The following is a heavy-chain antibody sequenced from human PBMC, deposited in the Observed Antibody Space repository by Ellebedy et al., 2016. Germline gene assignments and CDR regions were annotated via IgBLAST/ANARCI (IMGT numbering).Heavy chain of an antibody. Sequence: KFQGRVTITRDTSASTAYMELSSLRSEDTAVYYCARRVLGWGQDAFDIWGQGTMVTVSS. CDR3: ARRVLGWGQDAFDI. D-gene: IGHD3-16*01. V-gene: IGHV1-3*01. J-gene: IGHJ3*02.